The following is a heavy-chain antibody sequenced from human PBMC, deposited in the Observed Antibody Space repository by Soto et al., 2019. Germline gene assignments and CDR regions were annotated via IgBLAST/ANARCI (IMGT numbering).Heavy chain of an antibody. Sequence: PGGSLRLSCAASGFTFSSYSMNWVRQAPGKGLEWVSSISSSSSYIYYADSVKGRFTISRDNAKNSLYLQMNSLGAEDTAVYYCARVHSSSWYSGGMDAWGQGTTVTVSS. D-gene: IGHD6-13*01. CDR2: ISSSSSYI. CDR1: GFTFSSYS. J-gene: IGHJ6*02. V-gene: IGHV3-21*01. CDR3: ARVHSSSWYSGGMDA.